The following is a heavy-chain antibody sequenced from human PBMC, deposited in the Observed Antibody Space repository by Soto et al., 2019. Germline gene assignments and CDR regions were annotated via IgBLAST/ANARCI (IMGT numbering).Heavy chain of an antibody. CDR1: GGSISSSSYY. J-gene: IGHJ3*02. V-gene: IGHV4-39*01. D-gene: IGHD4-4*01. CDR2: IYYSGST. CDR3: ARVYSNYDAFDI. Sequence: SETLSLTCTVSGGSISSSSYYWGWIRQPPGKGLEWIGSIYYSGSTYYNPSLKSRVTISVDTSKNQFSLKLSSVTAADTAVYYCARVYSNYDAFDIWGQGTMVTVSS.